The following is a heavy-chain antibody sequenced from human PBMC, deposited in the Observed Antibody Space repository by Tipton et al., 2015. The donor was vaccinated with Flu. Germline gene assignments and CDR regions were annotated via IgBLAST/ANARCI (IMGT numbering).Heavy chain of an antibody. CDR3: ARGPQVPVWPYYYGMDV. V-gene: IGHV3-21*01. CDR1: GFSFGSYS. J-gene: IGHJ6*02. D-gene: IGHD2-2*01. CDR2: ITSGSTFI. Sequence: SLRLSCVASGFSFGSYSMNWVRQAPGKGLEWVSCITSGSTFIDYADSVKGRFTVSRDNAKNSLYLQMNSLRAEDTAVYYCARGPQVPVWPYYYGMDVWGQGTTVTVSS.